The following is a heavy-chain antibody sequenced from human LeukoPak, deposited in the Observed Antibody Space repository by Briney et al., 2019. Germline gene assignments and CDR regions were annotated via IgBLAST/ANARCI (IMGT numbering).Heavy chain of an antibody. CDR3: ARDSGSYLTYYGMDV. CDR1: GYAFTSYG. Sequence: ASVKVSCKASGYAFTSYGISWVRQVPGQGLEWMGWISAYNGNTNYAQKLQGRVTMTTDTSTSTAYMELRSLRSDDTAVYYCARDSGSYLTYYGMDVWGQGTTVTVSS. D-gene: IGHD1-26*01. CDR2: ISAYNGNT. J-gene: IGHJ6*02. V-gene: IGHV1-18*01.